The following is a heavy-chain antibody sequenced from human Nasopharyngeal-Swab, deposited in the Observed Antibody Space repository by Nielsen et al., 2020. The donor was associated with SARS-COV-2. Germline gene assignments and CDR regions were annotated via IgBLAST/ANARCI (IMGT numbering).Heavy chain of an antibody. V-gene: IGHV4-38-2*01. D-gene: IGHD3-10*01. Sequence: SQTLSLTCAISGDSVTSYYWGWIRQPPGTGLEWIGSMYHSGHTYHNLSLKSRVTISVDTSKNQVSLNLTSVTAADTAVYYCARHLSDVDSPMVPWFDPWGQGTLVTVSS. CDR1: GDSVTSYY. CDR2: MYHSGHT. J-gene: IGHJ5*02. CDR3: ARHLSDVDSPMVPWFDP.